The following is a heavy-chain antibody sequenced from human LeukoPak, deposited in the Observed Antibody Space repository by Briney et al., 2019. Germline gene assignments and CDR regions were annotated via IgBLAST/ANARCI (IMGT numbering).Heavy chain of an antibody. V-gene: IGHV1-2*02. D-gene: IGHD6-13*01. CDR3: ARAVDGIAAAGNWFDP. CDR1: GYTFTIYY. J-gene: IGHJ5*02. Sequence: GASVTVSCKASGYTFTIYYMHWVRQAPGQGLEWMGWINPNSGGTNYAQKFQGRVTMTRDTSISTAYMELSRLRSYARAVSYCARAVDGIAAAGNWFDPWGQGTLVTVSS. CDR2: INPNSGGT.